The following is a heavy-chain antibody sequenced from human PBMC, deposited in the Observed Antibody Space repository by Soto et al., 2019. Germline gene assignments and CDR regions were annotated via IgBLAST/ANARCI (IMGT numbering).Heavy chain of an antibody. CDR1: GGSISSNDFY. V-gene: IGHV4-30-4*08. J-gene: IGHJ5*02. Sequence: SETLSLTCIVSGGSISSNDFYWSWIRQHPGKGLEWIGYIYYSGNTYYNPSLKSRVTISVDRSKNQFSLKLSSVTAADTAVYYCVRVPGPWGQGTLVTVSS. CDR3: VRVPGP. CDR2: IYYSGNT.